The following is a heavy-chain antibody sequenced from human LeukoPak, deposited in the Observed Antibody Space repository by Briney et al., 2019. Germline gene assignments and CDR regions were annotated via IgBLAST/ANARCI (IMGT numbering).Heavy chain of an antibody. CDR1: GFTFSNAW. CDR3: ARDTYCSSTSCYAAFHY. J-gene: IGHJ4*02. Sequence: GGSLRLSCAASGFTFSNAWMSWVRQAPGKGLEYVSAISSNGGSTYYANSVKGRFTISRDNSKNTLYLQMGSLRAEDMAVYYCARDTYCSSTSCYAAFHYWGQGTLVTVSS. V-gene: IGHV3-64*01. CDR2: ISSNGGST. D-gene: IGHD2-2*01.